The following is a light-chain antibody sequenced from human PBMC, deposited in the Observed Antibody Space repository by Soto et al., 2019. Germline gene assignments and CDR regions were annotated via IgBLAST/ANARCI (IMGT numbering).Light chain of an antibody. CDR3: QVWYPSTDHPYV. V-gene: IGLV3-21*02. CDR2: DGS. Sequence: SYELTQPPSLSVAPGQTARIPCGGNNIGSKTVHWYQQKPGQAPVLAVEDGSDRPSGIPERFSGSNSGNTATLTISRVESGDEDDYYCQVWYPSTDHPYVFGTGTKLTVL. J-gene: IGLJ1*01. CDR1: NIGSKT.